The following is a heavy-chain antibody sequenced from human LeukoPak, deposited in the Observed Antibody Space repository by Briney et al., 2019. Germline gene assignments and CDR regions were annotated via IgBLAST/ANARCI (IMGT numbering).Heavy chain of an antibody. D-gene: IGHD2-15*01. CDR1: GYTFTSYY. CDR2: INPSGGST. CDR3: ARGRGLGYCSGGSCYAPDY. V-gene: IGHV1-46*01. J-gene: IGHJ4*02. Sequence: ASVKVSCKASGYTFTSYYMHWVRQAPGQGLEWMGIINPSGGSTSYAQKFQGRATMTRDTSTSTVYMELSSLRSEDTAVYYCARGRGLGYCSGGSCYAPDYWGQGTLVTVSS.